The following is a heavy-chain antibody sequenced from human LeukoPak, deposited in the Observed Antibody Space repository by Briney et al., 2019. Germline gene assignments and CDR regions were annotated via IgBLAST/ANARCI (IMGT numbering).Heavy chain of an antibody. CDR2: ISSSSSYI. D-gene: IGHD1-26*01. CDR1: GFTFSSYW. V-gene: IGHV3-21*01. Sequence: NPGGSLRLSCAASGFTFSSYWMHWVRQAPGKGLEWVSSISSSSSYIYYADSVKGRFTISRDNAKNSLYLQMNSLRAEDTAVYYCARDPYSGSYGNYYYYFMDVWGKGTTVTISS. CDR3: ARDPYSGSYGNYYYYFMDV. J-gene: IGHJ6*03.